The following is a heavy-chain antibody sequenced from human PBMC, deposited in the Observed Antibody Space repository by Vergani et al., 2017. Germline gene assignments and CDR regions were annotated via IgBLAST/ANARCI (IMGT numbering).Heavy chain of an antibody. CDR2: ILSNSGRI. J-gene: IGHJ4*01. V-gene: IGHV3-9*01. D-gene: IGHD6-13*01. CDR1: GFNFHDYA. CDR3: TTGFPGSSWSTY. Sequence: EVQLVESGGGLVQPGMSLRLSCVGSGFNFHDYAFHWVRQAPGKGLEWVSGILSNSGRIGYADSVKGRFTISRDDDKNSLYLQMNSLRIEDTAVYYCTTGFPGSSWSTYWGQGTLVTVSS.